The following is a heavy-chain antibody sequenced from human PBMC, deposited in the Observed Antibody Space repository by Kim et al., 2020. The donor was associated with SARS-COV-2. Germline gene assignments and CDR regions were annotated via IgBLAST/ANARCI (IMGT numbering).Heavy chain of an antibody. Sequence: SPSFQGQVTISADKSISTAYLQWSSLKASDTAMYYCARLRYNWNHRYFDYWGQGTLVTVSS. CDR3: ARLRYNWNHRYFDY. V-gene: IGHV5-51*01. J-gene: IGHJ4*02. D-gene: IGHD1-20*01.